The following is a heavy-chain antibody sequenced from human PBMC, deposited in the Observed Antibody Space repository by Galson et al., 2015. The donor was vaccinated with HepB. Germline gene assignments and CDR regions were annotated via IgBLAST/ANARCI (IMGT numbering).Heavy chain of an antibody. CDR1: GFTFSSYA. Sequence: SLRLSCAASGFTFSSYAMHWVRPAPGKGLEYVSAISSNGGSTYYADSVKGRFTISRDNSKNTLYLQMSSLRAEDTAVYYCVKGRIVATTGDWGQGTLVTVSS. CDR2: ISSNGGST. J-gene: IGHJ4*02. V-gene: IGHV3-64D*06. D-gene: IGHD5-12*01. CDR3: VKGRIVATTGD.